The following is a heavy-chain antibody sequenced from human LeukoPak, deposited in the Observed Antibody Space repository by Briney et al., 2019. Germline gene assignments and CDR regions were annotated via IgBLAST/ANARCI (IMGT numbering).Heavy chain of an antibody. V-gene: IGHV3-74*01. D-gene: IGHD6-13*01. CDR1: GFTFSSYW. CDR3: AREVSSSWFDY. CDR2: INSDGSST. Sequence: GGSLRLSCAASGFTFSSYWMHWVRQAPGKGLVWFSRINSDGSSTSYADSVKCRFTISRDNAKNTLYLQMNSLRAEDTAVYYCAREVSSSWFDYWGQGTLVTVSS. J-gene: IGHJ4*02.